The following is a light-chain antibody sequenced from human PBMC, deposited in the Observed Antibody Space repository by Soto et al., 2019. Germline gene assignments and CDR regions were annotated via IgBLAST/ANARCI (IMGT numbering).Light chain of an antibody. J-gene: IGKJ1*01. CDR3: QRYNSYPWT. CDR1: QSSSSW. Sequence: DIQMTQSPSTLSASVGDRVTITCRASQSSSSWLAWYQQKPGKAPKLLIYKAASLESGVPSKFSGSGSGTEFSLTISSLQPDDFATYYCQRYNSYPWTSGKGNKVDIK. V-gene: IGKV1-5*03. CDR2: KAA.